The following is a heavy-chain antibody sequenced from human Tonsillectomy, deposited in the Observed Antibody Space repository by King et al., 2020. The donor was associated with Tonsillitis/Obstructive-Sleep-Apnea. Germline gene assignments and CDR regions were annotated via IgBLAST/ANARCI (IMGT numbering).Heavy chain of an antibody. CDR2: IYYSGST. J-gene: IGHJ4*02. CDR3: AREGRYYYDSSGYYQYYFDH. V-gene: IGHV4-31*03. CDR1: GGSISSGGYY. Sequence: VQLQESGPGLVKPSQTLSLTCTVSGGSISSGGYYWSWIRQHPGKGLEWIGYIYYSGSTYYNPSLKSRVTISVDTSKNQFSLKLSSVTAADTAVYYCAREGRYYYDSSGYYQYYFDHWGQGTLVTVSS. D-gene: IGHD3-22*01.